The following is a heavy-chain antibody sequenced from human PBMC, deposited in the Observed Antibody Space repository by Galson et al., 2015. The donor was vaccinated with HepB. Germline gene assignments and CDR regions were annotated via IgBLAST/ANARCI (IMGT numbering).Heavy chain of an antibody. D-gene: IGHD3-22*01. J-gene: IGHJ6*02. CDR1: GYTFASYG. CDR2: ISAYNSNT. CDR3: ARDTYYDRSGYYWDCKYYGMDV. Sequence: SVKVSCKASGYTFASYGISWVRQAPGQGLEWMGWISAYNSNTNYAQKFQGRVTVTKDTSTSTGYMELRSLRSDDTAVYYCARDTYYDRSGYYWDCKYYGMDVWGQGTTVTVAS. V-gene: IGHV1-18*04.